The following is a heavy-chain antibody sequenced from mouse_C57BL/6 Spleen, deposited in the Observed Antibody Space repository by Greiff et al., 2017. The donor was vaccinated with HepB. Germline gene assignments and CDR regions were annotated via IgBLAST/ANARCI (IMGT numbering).Heavy chain of an antibody. J-gene: IGHJ3*01. CDR3: ARSDSSQAWFAY. V-gene: IGHV1-69*01. Sequence: QVQLQQPGAELVMPGASVKLSCKASGYTFTSYWMHWVKQRPGQGLEWIGEIDPSDSYTNYNQKFKGKSTLTVDKSSSTAYMQLSSLTSEDSAVYYCARSDSSQAWFAYWGQGTLVTVSA. CDR1: GYTFTSYW. D-gene: IGHD1-1*01. CDR2: IDPSDSYT.